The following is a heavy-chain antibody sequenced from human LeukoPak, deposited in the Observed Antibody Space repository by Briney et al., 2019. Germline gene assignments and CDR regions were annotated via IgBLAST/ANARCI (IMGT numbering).Heavy chain of an antibody. Sequence: VASVKVSCKASGYTFSGYYMHWVRQAPGQGLEWMGWINPNSGGTNYAQKFQGRVTMTRDTSISTAYMELNRLRSDDTAVYYCASRGKGWCGELFNLDYWGQGTLVTVSS. CDR3: ASRGKGWCGELFNLDY. D-gene: IGHD3-10*01. CDR1: GYTFSGYY. V-gene: IGHV1-2*02. CDR2: INPNSGGT. J-gene: IGHJ4*02.